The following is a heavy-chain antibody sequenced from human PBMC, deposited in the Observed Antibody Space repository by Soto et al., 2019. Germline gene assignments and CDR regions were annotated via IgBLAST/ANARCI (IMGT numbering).Heavy chain of an antibody. CDR2: IDPSDSQT. V-gene: IGHV5-10-1*01. Sequence: GEALKIAWKGSGYSFAGYWVSWVRQKPGKGLGWMGRIDPSDSQTYYSPSFRGHVTTSVTKSITTVFLQWSSLRASATAMYYCARQIYDSDTGPNFQYYFDSWGQGTPVTVSS. CDR1: GYSFAGYW. D-gene: IGHD3-22*01. CDR3: ARQIYDSDTGPNFQYYFDS. J-gene: IGHJ4*02.